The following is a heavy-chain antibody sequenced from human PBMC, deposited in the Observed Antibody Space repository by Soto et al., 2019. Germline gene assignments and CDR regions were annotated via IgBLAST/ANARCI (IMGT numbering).Heavy chain of an antibody. CDR3: ARHSNEYRKSLDY. V-gene: IGHV4-59*08. CDR1: AGSISGYY. Sequence: QLQLQESGPGLVKPSETLSLTCTVSAGSISGYYWSWIRQPPGKGLEWIAYIHYSGSSNSNPSLKRRVTISVATSKNQFSLKLSSVTSADTAVYYCARHSNEYRKSLDYWGQGTLVTVSA. D-gene: IGHD1-1*01. J-gene: IGHJ4*02. CDR2: IHYSGSS.